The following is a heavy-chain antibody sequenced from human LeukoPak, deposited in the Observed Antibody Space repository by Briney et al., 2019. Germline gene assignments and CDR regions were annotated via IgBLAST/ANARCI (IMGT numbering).Heavy chain of an antibody. CDR1: GYFISSGYS. CDR3: ARAITYAVYACDI. J-gene: IGHJ3*02. D-gene: IGHD5-24*01. CDR2: IYHSGST. V-gene: IGHV4-38-2*01. Sequence: PETLSLTRGVAGYFISSGYSWGWLRQPPGKGLEWIGTIYHSGSTYYNPSLKSRVTISADTSKDQFSLRLRSVTEADTGVYYCARAITYAVYACDIWGQGTLVTVSS.